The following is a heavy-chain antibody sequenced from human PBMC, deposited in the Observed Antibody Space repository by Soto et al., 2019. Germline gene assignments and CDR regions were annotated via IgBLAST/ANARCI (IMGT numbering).Heavy chain of an antibody. Sequence: GESLKISCKGSGYSFTSYWIGWVRQMPGKGLEWMGIIYPGDSDTRYSPSFQGQVTISADKSISTAYLQWSRLKASDTAMYYCERHSDPFIAARHFDYWGQGTLVTVSS. CDR2: IYPGDSDT. CDR3: ERHSDPFIAARHFDY. J-gene: IGHJ4*02. V-gene: IGHV5-51*01. D-gene: IGHD6-6*01. CDR1: GYSFTSYW.